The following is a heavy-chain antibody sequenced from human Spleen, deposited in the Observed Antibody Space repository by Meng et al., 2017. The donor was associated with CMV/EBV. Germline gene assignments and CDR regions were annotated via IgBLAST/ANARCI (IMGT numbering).Heavy chain of an antibody. CDR1: GYKYSTYD. V-gene: IGHV3-23*01. D-gene: IGHD5-24*01. CDR3: AKDTGTIGMREVFDY. J-gene: IGHJ4*02. Sequence: YGYKYSTYDMTWVRQAPGQELQGVSTSESNGAVTSYSDSVKGRFTISRDNSRNTVYLRMDSLRAEDTALYYCAKDTGTIGMREVFDYWGQGTLVTVSS. CDR2: SESNGAVT.